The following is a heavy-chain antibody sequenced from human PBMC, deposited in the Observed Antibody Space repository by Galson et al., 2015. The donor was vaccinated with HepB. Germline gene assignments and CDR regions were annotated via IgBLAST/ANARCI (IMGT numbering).Heavy chain of an antibody. J-gene: IGHJ4*02. CDR1: GGSFSGYY. Sequence: TLSLTCAVYGGSFSGYYWSWIRQPPGKGLEWIGEINHSGSTNYNPSLKSRVTISVDTSKNQFSLKLSSVTAADTAVYYCARVRSIAAANPHFDYWGQGTLVTVSS. V-gene: IGHV4-34*01. CDR2: INHSGST. CDR3: ARVRSIAAANPHFDY. D-gene: IGHD6-13*01.